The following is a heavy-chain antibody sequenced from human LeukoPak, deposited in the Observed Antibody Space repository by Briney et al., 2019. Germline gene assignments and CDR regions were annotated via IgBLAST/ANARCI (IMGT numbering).Heavy chain of an antibody. CDR2: ISGSSKYI. Sequence: PGGSLRLSCAASGFTFSDYYMSWIRQAPGKGPEWVSYISGSSKYIYYADSVKGRFTISRDNAKNSLYLQMNSLRAEDTAVYYCAPEGIAAAGTSYWGQGTLVTVSS. V-gene: IGHV3-11*06. CDR1: GFTFSDYY. J-gene: IGHJ4*02. D-gene: IGHD6-13*01. CDR3: APEGIAAAGTSY.